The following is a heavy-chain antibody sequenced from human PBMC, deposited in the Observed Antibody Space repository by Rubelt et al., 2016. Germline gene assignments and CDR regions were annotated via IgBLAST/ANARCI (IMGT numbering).Heavy chain of an antibody. V-gene: IGHV4-4*07. CDR3: ARDFGSSTSCHYGVCYYGMDV. CDR2: IYTSGST. Sequence: SWIRQPAGKGLEWIGRIYTSGSTNYNPSLKSRVTMSVDTSKNQFSLKLSSVTAADTAVYYCARDFGSSTSCHYGVCYYGMDVWGQGTTVTVSS. J-gene: IGHJ6*02. D-gene: IGHD2-2*01.